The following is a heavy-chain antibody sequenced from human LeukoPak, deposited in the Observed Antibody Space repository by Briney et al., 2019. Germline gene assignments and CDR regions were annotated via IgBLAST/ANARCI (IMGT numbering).Heavy chain of an antibody. CDR3: ATKGTGNYYYYYGMDV. CDR2: FSGSGGST. J-gene: IGHJ6*02. D-gene: IGHD7-27*01. Sequence: GGSLRLSCAASGFTFSSYAMSWVRQAPGKGLEWVSAFSGSGGSTYYADSVKGRFTISRDNSKNTLYLQMNSLRAEDTAVYYCATKGTGNYYYYYGMDVWGQGTTVTVSS. V-gene: IGHV3-23*01. CDR1: GFTFSSYA.